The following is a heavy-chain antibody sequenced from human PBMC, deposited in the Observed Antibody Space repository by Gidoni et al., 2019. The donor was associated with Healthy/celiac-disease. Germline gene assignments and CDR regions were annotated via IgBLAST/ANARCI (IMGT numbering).Heavy chain of an antibody. D-gene: IGHD5-18*01. Sequence: QVQLVESGGGVVQPGRSLRLSCAASGFTFRSYGMHWVRQAPGKGLEWGAVLWYDGSNKYYADAVKGRFTISRDNSKNTLYLQMNSLRAEDTAVYYCARERGLGIQLWPPTYYGMDVWGQGTTVTVSS. CDR2: LWYDGSNK. J-gene: IGHJ6*02. V-gene: IGHV3-33*01. CDR3: ARERGLGIQLWPPTYYGMDV. CDR1: GFTFRSYG.